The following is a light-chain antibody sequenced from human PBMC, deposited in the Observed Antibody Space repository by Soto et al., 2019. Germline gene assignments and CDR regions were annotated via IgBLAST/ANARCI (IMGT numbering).Light chain of an antibody. Sequence: IVLTQSPGTLSLSPGERAPLSCRASQSVSSYLAWYQQKPGQAPRLLIYGSSYRATGIPDRFSGSGSGTDFTLTIRRLEPEDFAVYYCQQYGSSLRGTFGQGTKVDIK. CDR3: QQYGSSLRGT. V-gene: IGKV3-20*01. J-gene: IGKJ1*01. CDR1: QSVSSY. CDR2: GSS.